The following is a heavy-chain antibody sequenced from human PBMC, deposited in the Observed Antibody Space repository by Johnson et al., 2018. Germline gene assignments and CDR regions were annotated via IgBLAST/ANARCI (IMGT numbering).Heavy chain of an antibody. D-gene: IGHD6-19*01. J-gene: IGHJ6*02. CDR2: IRSKAHGGTT. CDR1: GFTFGDFA. V-gene: IGHV3-49*05. CDR3: TRWTIGWTYYYYYGMDV. Sequence: VQLVESGGGLVKPGRSXRLSCTASGFTFGDFAMSWFRQAPGKGLEWLGFIRSKAHGGTTEYAASVEGRFTISRDDSKSIAYLQMNSLKTEDTAVYYCTRWTIGWTYYYYYGMDVWGQGTTVTVSS.